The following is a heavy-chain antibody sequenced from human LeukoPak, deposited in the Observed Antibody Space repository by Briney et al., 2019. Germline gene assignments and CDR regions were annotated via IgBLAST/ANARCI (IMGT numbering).Heavy chain of an antibody. D-gene: IGHD3-22*01. CDR1: GYTFTGYY. Sequence: ASVKVSCKASGYTFTGYYMHWVRQAPGQGLEWMGWINPNSGGTNYAQKFQGWVTMTRDTSISTAYMELSRLRSDDTAVYYCARGPERVEYDSSGYYDLDYWGQGTLVTVSS. CDR3: ARGPERVEYDSSGYYDLDY. J-gene: IGHJ4*02. CDR2: INPNSGGT. V-gene: IGHV1-2*04.